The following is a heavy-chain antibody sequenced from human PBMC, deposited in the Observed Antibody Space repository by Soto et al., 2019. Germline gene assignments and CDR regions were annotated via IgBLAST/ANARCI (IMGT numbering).Heavy chain of an antibody. CDR3: ARGQSSSWLERYYYYMDV. CDR2: INHSGST. V-gene: IGHV4-34*01. CDR1: GGSFSGYY. Sequence: SETLSLTCAVYGGSFSGYYWSWIRQPPGKGLEWIGEINHSGSTNYNPSLKSRVTISVDTSKNQFSLKLSSVTAADTAVYYCARGQSSSWLERYYYYMDVGGKGTTVTVSS. J-gene: IGHJ6*03. D-gene: IGHD6-13*01.